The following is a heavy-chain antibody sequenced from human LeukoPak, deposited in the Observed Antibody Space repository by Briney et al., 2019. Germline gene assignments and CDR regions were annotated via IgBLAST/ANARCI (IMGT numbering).Heavy chain of an antibody. CDR3: AKTEYNSSCRYSDF. Sequence: QPGGSLRLSCAVSGFTFSSYEMNWVRQAPGKGLEWVAHINQDGSEKYSVDSVRGRFTISRDNAKNALYLQMTSLRAEDTAVYFCAKTEYNSSCRYSDFWGQGTLVTVSS. D-gene: IGHD1-20*01. V-gene: IGHV3-7*05. CDR2: INQDGSEK. CDR1: GFTFSSYE. J-gene: IGHJ4*02.